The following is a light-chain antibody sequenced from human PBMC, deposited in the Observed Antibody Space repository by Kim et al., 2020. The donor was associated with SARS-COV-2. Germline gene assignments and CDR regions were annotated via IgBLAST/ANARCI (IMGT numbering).Light chain of an antibody. CDR3: QQRSNWPLT. V-gene: IGKV3-11*01. CDR1: QYVSSY. CDR2: YAS. Sequence: LSAGERPPRSCRARQYVSSYFALYRQKPGQAPRLLIYYASNRATGIPARFSGSGSGTDFTLTISSLEPEDFAVYYCQQRSNWPLTFGGGTKVDIK. J-gene: IGKJ4*01.